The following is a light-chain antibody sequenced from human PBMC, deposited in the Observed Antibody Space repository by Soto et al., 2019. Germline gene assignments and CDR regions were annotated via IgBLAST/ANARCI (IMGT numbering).Light chain of an antibody. V-gene: IGLV2-14*01. J-gene: IGLJ3*02. CDR1: SSDIGGHNY. CDR3: SSYTNNQRL. CDR2: EVN. Sequence: QSALTQPASVSGSPGQSITISCTGTSSDIGGHNYVSWYQQHPGKAPKLMIYEVNNRPSGVSSRFSGSKSGNTASLTISGLQAEDEAEYSCSSYTNNQRLFGGGTKLTVL.